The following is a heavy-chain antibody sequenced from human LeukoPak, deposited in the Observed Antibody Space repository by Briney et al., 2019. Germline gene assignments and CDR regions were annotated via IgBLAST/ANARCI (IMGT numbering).Heavy chain of an antibody. CDR1: GFTFSNYA. V-gene: IGHV3-23*01. CDR3: ANSPYYYYYYYMDV. J-gene: IGHJ6*03. Sequence: PGGSLRLSCAASGFTFSNYAMSWVRQAPGKGLEWVSAISGSGGSTYYADSVKGRFTISRDNSKNTLYLQMNSPRAEDTAVYYCANSPYYYYYYYMDVWGKGTTVTVSS. CDR2: ISGSGGST.